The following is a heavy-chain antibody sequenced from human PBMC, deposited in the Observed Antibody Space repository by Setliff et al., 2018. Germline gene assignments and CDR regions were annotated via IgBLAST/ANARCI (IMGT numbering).Heavy chain of an antibody. D-gene: IGHD3-3*01. CDR1: GYTFTSYD. V-gene: IGHV1-8*02. Sequence: ASVKVSCKASGYTFTSYDINWVRQATGQGLEWMGWMNPNSGNTGYAQKFQGRVTMTRNTSISTAYMDLSSLRFEDTAVYYCARAQSWSGGPYYFDNWGQGMLVTVSS. CDR2: MNPNSGNT. J-gene: IGHJ4*02. CDR3: ARAQSWSGGPYYFDN.